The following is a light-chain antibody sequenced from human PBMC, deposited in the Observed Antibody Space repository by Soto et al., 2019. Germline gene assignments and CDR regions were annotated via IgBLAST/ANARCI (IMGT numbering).Light chain of an antibody. CDR2: DAF. V-gene: IGKV1-5*01. CDR3: QQYNSYSPLT. Sequence: DIQLTQTPSTLSASIGDRVTITCRASESLSGWLAWYQQTPGKAPKLLISDAFRLESGVPSRFRGSGSGTEFSLTISSLQPGGSATYYCQQYNSYSPLTFGGGTKVDIK. CDR1: ESLSGW. J-gene: IGKJ4*01.